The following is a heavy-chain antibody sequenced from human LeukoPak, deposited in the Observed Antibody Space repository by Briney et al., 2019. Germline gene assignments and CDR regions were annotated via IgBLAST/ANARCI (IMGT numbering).Heavy chain of an antibody. CDR1: GFTFSSYG. D-gene: IGHD3-22*01. CDR3: AKPPYDSSGYYPSTFEY. J-gene: IGHJ4*02. V-gene: IGHV3-30*18. CDR2: IAHDGSNK. Sequence: GGSLRLSCAASGFTFSSYGMHWVRQAPGKGLEWVAVIAHDGSNKYYADSVKGRFTISRDNSKNTLYLQMNSLRAEDTAVYYCAKPPYDSSGYYPSTFEYWGQGTLVTVSS.